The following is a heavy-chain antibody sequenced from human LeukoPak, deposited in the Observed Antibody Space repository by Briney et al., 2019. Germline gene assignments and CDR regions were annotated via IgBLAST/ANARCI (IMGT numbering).Heavy chain of an antibody. V-gene: IGHV3-11*01. Sequence: PGGSLRLSCAASGFTFSDYYMSWIRQAPGKGLEWVSYISHRVSDVQYADSVKGRFTISRDNARNSLYLQMNGLRAEDTAVYYCAKDILDAGLFFDYWGLGTLVTVSS. CDR2: ISHRVSDV. CDR1: GFTFSDYY. J-gene: IGHJ4*02. CDR3: AKDILDAGLFFDY. D-gene: IGHD6-13*01.